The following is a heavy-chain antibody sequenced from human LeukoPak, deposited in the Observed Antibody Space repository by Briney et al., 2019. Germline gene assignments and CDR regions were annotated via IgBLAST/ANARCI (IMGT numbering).Heavy chain of an antibody. CDR2: LDPEDGET. CDR3: AAYSVVVAASGRVGAFDI. V-gene: IGHV1-24*01. J-gene: IGHJ3*02. D-gene: IGHD2-15*01. CDR1: GYTLTELS. Sequence: ASVKVSCKVSGYTLTELSMHWVRQAPGKGLEWMGGLDPEDGETIYAQKFQGRVTMTEDTSTDTAYMELSSLRSEDTAVYYCAAYSVVVAASGRVGAFDIWGQGTMVTVSS.